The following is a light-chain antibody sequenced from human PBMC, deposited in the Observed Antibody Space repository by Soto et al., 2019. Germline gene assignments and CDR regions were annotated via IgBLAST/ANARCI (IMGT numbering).Light chain of an antibody. J-gene: IGKJ4*01. CDR1: QSISSY. CDR3: QQYDAYPLT. Sequence: DIQMTQSPGSLSSSLGGRVTITCRASQSISSYLNWYQQKPGKAPKLLIYKASSLESGVPSGFSGSGSGTEFTLSISSLQPDDFATYFCQQYDAYPLTFGGGTKVDIK. V-gene: IGKV1-5*03. CDR2: KAS.